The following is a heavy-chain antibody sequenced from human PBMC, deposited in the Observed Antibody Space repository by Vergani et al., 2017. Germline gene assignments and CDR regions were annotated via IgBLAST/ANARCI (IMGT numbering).Heavy chain of an antibody. D-gene: IGHD3-3*01. CDR1: GFTFSSYV. CDR3: ARYPETSIWSGYYRQWIDY. V-gene: IGHV3-23*01. Sequence: EVQLLESGGGLVQPGGSLRLSCAASGFTFSSYVMSWVRQAPGKGLEWVSIISGSGGSTFYADSVKGRFIISRDNSKNTLYLQINSLGAEDTAVYYCARYPETSIWSGYYRQWIDYWGQGTLVTVSS. J-gene: IGHJ4*02. CDR2: ISGSGGST.